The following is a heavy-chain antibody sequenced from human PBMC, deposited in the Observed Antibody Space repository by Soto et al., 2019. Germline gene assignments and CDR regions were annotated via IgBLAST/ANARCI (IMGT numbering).Heavy chain of an antibody. D-gene: IGHD3-3*01. J-gene: IGHJ6*02. CDR1: GGSISTSGYS. V-gene: IGHV4-30-2*01. Sequence: QLQLQESGSGLVQPSQTLSLTCTASGGSISTSGYSWTWIRQPPGGGLGGIGSIYQTGRTYRIPSLKSRVTMSLDKSKNQFSLNLTSVTAADTALYYCAREMTIFGVAPGGGVDVWGQGTTVTVSS. CDR3: AREMTIFGVAPGGGVDV. CDR2: IYQTGRT.